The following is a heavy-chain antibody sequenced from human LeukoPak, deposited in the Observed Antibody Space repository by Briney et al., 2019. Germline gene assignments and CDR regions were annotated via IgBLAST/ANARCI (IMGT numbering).Heavy chain of an antibody. Sequence: GGSLRLSCAASGFTFSGATVHWVRQASGRGLEGVGHIRPKANNYATAYAASVKGRFAISRDDSKNTAYLQLNSLKTEDTAVYYCSRHEALPGDYWGQGTLVTVSS. CDR1: GFTFSGAT. D-gene: IGHD2-21*02. CDR2: IRPKANNYAT. CDR3: SRHEALPGDY. V-gene: IGHV3-73*01. J-gene: IGHJ4*02.